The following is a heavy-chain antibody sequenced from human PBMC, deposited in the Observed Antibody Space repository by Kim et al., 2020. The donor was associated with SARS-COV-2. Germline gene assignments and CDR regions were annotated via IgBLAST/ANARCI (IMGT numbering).Heavy chain of an antibody. V-gene: IGHV3-74*01. CDR1: GFTFSAYW. J-gene: IGHJ2*01. CDR2: ITDTGNVQ. CDR3: AGGWGVPDHDWRVDL. D-gene: IGHD3-16*01. Sequence: GGSLRLSCTASGFTFSAYWMHWVRQAPGKGLVWVSRITDTGNVQSYADSVKGRFTSSRDKAKNTLYLQMNSLRAEDTAVYYCAGGWGVPDHDWRVDLWGRGTLVTVS.